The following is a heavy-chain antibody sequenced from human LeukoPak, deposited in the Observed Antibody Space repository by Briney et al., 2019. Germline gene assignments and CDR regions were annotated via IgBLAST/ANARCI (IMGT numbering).Heavy chain of an antibody. V-gene: IGHV4-34*01. CDR2: INHSGST. D-gene: IGHD6-19*01. CDR3: ARVGPRRTAVAGIND. CDR1: GGSFSGYY. Sequence: PSETLSLTCAVYGGSFSGYYWSWIRQPPGKGLEWIGEINHSGSTNYNPSLKSRVTISVDTSKNQFSLKLSSVTAADTAVYYCARVGPRRTAVAGINDWGQGTLVTVSS. J-gene: IGHJ4*02.